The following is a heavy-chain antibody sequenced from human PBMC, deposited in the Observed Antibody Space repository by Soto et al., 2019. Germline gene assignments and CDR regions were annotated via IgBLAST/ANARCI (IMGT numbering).Heavy chain of an antibody. CDR1: GYTFTSYA. V-gene: IGHV1-3*01. Sequence: QVQLVQSGAEVKKPGASVKVSCKASGYTFTSYAMHWVRQAPGQRLEWMGWINAGNGNTKYSQKFQGRVTITRDTSASTAYMELSSLRSEDTAVYYCAQSSTADYYFDYWGQGTLVTVSS. CDR3: AQSSTADYYFDY. CDR2: INAGNGNT. J-gene: IGHJ4*02.